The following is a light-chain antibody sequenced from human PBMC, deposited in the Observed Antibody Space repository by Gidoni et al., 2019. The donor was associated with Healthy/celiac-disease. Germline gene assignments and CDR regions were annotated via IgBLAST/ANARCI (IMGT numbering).Light chain of an antibody. CDR3: QQYNSYPWT. V-gene: IGKV1-5*03. Sequence: DIQMTQSPSTLSASVGDRVTLTCRASQGISSWLAWYQQKPGKAPKLLIYKASSLESGVPSRFSGRGSGTEFTLTISSLQPDDFATYYCQQYNSYPWTFGQGTKVEIK. CDR1: QGISSW. J-gene: IGKJ1*01. CDR2: KAS.